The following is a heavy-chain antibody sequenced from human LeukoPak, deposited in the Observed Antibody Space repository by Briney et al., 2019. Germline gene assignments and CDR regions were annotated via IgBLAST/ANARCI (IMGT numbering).Heavy chain of an antibody. CDR2: INSDARNT. Sequence: GGPLRLSCAASGFTFSSYWMYWVRQAPGKGLVWVSRINSDARNTNYADSVQGRFTISRDNAKNTLYLQMTSLRVEDTAVYYCASGIGVGDSFDIWGQGTMVTVSS. CDR1: GFTFSSYW. J-gene: IGHJ3*02. CDR3: ASGIGVGDSFDI. V-gene: IGHV3-74*01. D-gene: IGHD3-3*01.